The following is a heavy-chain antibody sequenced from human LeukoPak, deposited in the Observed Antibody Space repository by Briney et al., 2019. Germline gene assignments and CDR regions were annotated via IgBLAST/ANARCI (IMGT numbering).Heavy chain of an antibody. J-gene: IGHJ4*02. D-gene: IGHD6-6*01. Sequence: SETLSLTCAVYGGSFSGYYWSWIRQSPGKGLEWIGEINHSGSTNYNPSLKSRVTISVDTSKNQFSLKLSSVTAADTAVYYCARGLYSSSLDYWGQGTLVTVSS. CDR2: INHSGST. CDR3: ARGLYSSSLDY. CDR1: GGSFSGYY. V-gene: IGHV4-34*01.